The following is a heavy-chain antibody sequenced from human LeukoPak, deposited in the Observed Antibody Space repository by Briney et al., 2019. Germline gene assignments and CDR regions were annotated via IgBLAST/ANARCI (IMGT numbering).Heavy chain of an antibody. J-gene: IGHJ4*02. CDR1: GGSINNYY. Sequence: PSETLSLTCTVSGGSINNYYWSWVRQPPGKGLEFIGHVHYSGTTNYNPSLRSRVTISIDTSKKHFFLKLKSVTAADTAVYYCATGYGDFRVEGRYFYSWGQGTLVTVSS. D-gene: IGHD4-17*01. CDR3: ATGYGDFRVEGRYFYS. CDR2: VHYSGTT. V-gene: IGHV4-59*01.